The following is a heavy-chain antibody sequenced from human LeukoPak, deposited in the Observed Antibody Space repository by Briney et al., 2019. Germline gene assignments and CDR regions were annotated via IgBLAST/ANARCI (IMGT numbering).Heavy chain of an antibody. CDR1: GGSISSGGYY. CDR3: ARVDYGDYRFDY. CDR2: IYYSGST. J-gene: IGHJ4*02. V-gene: IGHV4-31*03. D-gene: IGHD4-17*01. Sequence: PSETLSLTCTVSGGSISSGGYYWSWIRQHPGKGLEWIGYIYYSGSTHSNPSLKSRLTISVDTSKNQFSLKLSSVTAADTAVYYCARVDYGDYRFDYWGQGTLVTVSS.